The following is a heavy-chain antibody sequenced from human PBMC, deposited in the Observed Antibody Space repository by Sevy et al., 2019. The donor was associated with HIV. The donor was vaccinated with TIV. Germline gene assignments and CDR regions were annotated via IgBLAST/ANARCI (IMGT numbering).Heavy chain of an antibody. CDR2: INSDGSST. CDR3: ARDHLAPGPFWGGYSGGLWYYYYGMDV. V-gene: IGHV3-74*01. CDR1: GFTFSSYW. Sequence: GGSLRLSCAASGFTFSSYWMHWVRQAPGKGMVWVSRINSDGSSTSYADSVKGRFTISRDNAKNTLYLQMNSLRAEDTADYYCARDHLAPGPFWGGYSGGLWYYYYGMDVWGQGTTVTVSS. J-gene: IGHJ6*02. D-gene: IGHD3-3*01.